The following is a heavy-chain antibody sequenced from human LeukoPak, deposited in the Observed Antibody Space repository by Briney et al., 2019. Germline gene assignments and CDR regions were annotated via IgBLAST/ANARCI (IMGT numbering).Heavy chain of an antibody. CDR1: GGSISSGDYY. D-gene: IGHD3-22*01. V-gene: IGHV4-39*01. Sequence: SETLSLTCTVSGGSISSGDYYWSWIRQPPGKGLEWIGSIYYSGSTYYNPSLKSRVTISVDTSKNQFSLKLSSVTAADTAVYYCWVGYDSSGYYDDYWGQGTLVTVSS. J-gene: IGHJ4*02. CDR2: IYYSGST. CDR3: WVGYDSSGYYDDY.